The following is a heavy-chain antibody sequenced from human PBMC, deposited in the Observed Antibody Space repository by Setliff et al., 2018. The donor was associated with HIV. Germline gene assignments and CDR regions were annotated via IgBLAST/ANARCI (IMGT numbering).Heavy chain of an antibody. V-gene: IGHV4-38-2*01. D-gene: IGHD1-26*01. J-gene: IGHJ4*02. CDR3: ARYWGSYPEHFDY. Sequence: KSSETLSLTCAVSGDSISGGYYWAWIRQAPGKGLEWVGSVSHRGTTYYKSSLKSRVTIAADTPKNQVPLNLRAVTAADTAVYYCARYWGSYPEHFDYWGQGTMVTV. CDR2: VSHRGTT. CDR1: GDSISGGYY.